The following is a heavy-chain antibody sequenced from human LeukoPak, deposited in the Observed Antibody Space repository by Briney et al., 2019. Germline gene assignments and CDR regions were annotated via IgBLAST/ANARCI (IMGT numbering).Heavy chain of an antibody. CDR1: GFTFSSYE. D-gene: IGHD3-9*01. J-gene: IGHJ4*02. V-gene: IGHV3-48*03. CDR2: ISSGGSTI. Sequence: GGSLRLSCAASGFTFSSYEMHWVRQAPGEGLEWVSYISSGGSTIYYADSVKGRFTISRDNAKNSLYLQMNSLRAEDTAVYYCAKAVQNRLLIDLDYWGQGTLVTVSS. CDR3: AKAVQNRLLIDLDY.